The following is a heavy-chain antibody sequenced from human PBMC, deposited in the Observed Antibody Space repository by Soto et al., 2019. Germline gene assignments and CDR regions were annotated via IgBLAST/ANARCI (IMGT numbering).Heavy chain of an antibody. Sequence: GGSLRLSCAASGFTFSSYSMNWVRQAPGKRLEWVSSIISSSSYIYYADSVKGRFTISRDNAKNSLYLQMNSLRAEDTAVYYCARKMAAAIDAFDIWGQGTMVTVSS. D-gene: IGHD6-13*01. CDR2: IISSSSYI. CDR3: ARKMAAAIDAFDI. J-gene: IGHJ3*02. CDR1: GFTFSSYS. V-gene: IGHV3-21*01.